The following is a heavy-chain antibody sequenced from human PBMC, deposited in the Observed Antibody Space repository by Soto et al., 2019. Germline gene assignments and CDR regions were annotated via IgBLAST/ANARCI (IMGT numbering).Heavy chain of an antibody. Sequence: QVQLQESGPGLVKPSETLPLTCTVSADTVSGDSFSSANYYWGWIRQPPGKGLEWIGSISYGGNTYHHPSPKSRPPISWDKPKNQFPLKMTSVTAADTAVYYFAIQPAWYGEWAFYIWGQGTMVTV. V-gene: IGHV4-39*01. D-gene: IGHD2-15*01. CDR3: AIQPAWYGEWAFYI. CDR2: ISYGGNT. J-gene: IGHJ3*02. CDR1: GDSFSSANYY.